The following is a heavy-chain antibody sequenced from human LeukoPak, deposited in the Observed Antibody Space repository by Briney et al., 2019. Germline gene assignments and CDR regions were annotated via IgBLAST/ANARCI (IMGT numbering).Heavy chain of an antibody. CDR2: ISGSGGST. J-gene: IGHJ4*02. D-gene: IGHD6-19*01. CDR1: GFTFSSYW. CDR3: AKAAVAAHFDY. V-gene: IGHV3-23*01. Sequence: GGSLRLSCAASGFTFSSYWMNWARQAPGKGLEWVSAISGSGGSTYYADSVKGRFTISRDNSKNTLYLQMNSLRAEDTAVYYCAKAAVAAHFDYWGQGTLVTVSS.